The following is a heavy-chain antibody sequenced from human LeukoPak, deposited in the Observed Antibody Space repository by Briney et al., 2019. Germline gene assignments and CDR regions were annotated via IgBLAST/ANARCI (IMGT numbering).Heavy chain of an antibody. CDR1: GFTFSSYA. CDR2: TNTDGSST. CDR3: YGANAEH. J-gene: IGHJ1*01. D-gene: IGHD4-23*01. V-gene: IGHV3-74*03. Sequence: GGSLRLSCAASGFTFSSYAMSWVRQAPGKGLVWVSGTNTDGSSTMYADSVKGRFTIARDNAKNTLYLQMNSLRAEDTAVYYCYGANAEHWGQGTLVTVSS.